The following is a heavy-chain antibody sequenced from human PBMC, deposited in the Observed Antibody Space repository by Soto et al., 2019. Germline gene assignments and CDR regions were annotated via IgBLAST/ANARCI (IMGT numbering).Heavy chain of an antibody. D-gene: IGHD3-16*01. J-gene: IGHJ5*02. CDR3: AIQGDTGHWFDP. CDR2: IIPIFGTA. CDR1: GGTFSSYA. Sequence: SVKVSCKASGGTFSSYAISWVRQAPGQGLEWMGGIIPIFGTANYAQKFQGRVTITADESTSTAYMELSSLRSEDTAVYYCAIQGDTGHWFDPWGQGTLVTVSS. V-gene: IGHV1-69*13.